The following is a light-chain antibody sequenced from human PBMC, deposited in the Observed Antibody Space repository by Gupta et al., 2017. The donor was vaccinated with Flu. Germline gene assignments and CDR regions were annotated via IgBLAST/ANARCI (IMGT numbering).Light chain of an antibody. Sequence: QSALTQPPSVSGSPAPSVTISCPGTSTDVGAYNRVPWYQQPPGTAPKLMIFEISNRPSGVPDRFSGSKSGDTASLTISGLQAEDEADYYCNSYTTGSTYVFGTGTKVTVL. CDR2: EIS. CDR1: STDVGAYNR. V-gene: IGLV2-18*02. CDR3: NSYTTGSTYV. J-gene: IGLJ1*01.